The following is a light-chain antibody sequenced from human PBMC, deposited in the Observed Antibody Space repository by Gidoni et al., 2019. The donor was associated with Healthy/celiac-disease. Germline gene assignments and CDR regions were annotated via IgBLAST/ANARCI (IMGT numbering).Light chain of an antibody. V-gene: IGKV1-5*03. Sequence: IQMTQSPSTLSASVGDRVTITCRASQSISSWLAWYQQKPGKAPKLLIYKASSLESGVPSRFSGSGSGTEFTLTISSLQPDDFATYYCQQSRAFGQXTKVEIK. CDR3: QQSRA. CDR2: KAS. CDR1: QSISSW. J-gene: IGKJ1*01.